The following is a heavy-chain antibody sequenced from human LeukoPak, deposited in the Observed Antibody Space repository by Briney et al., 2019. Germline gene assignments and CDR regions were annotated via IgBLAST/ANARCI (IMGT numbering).Heavy chain of an antibody. CDR3: ARTAAGTNYFDY. D-gene: IGHD6-13*01. CDR1: GGSISSYY. Sequence: PSETLSLTCTVSGGSISSYYWSWIRQPPGKGLEWIGYIYYSGSTYYNPSLKSRVTISVDTSKNQFSLKLSSVTAADTAVYYCARTAAGTNYFDYWGQGTLVTVSS. J-gene: IGHJ4*02. V-gene: IGHV4-59*08. CDR2: IYYSGST.